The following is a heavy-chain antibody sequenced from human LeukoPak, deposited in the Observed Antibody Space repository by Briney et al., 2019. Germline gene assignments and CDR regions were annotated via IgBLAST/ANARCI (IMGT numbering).Heavy chain of an antibody. CDR2: ISSSSSTI. J-gene: IGHJ4*02. D-gene: IGHD3-22*01. V-gene: IGHV3-48*02. CDR3: ARVSPRTYYYDSSGYDFDY. Sequence: GGSLRLSCAASGFTFSSYAMSWVRQAPGKGLEWVSYISSSSSTIYYADSVKGRFTISRDNAKNSLYLQMNSLRDEDTAVYYCARVSPRTYYYDSSGYDFDYWGQGTLVTVSS. CDR1: GFTFSSYA.